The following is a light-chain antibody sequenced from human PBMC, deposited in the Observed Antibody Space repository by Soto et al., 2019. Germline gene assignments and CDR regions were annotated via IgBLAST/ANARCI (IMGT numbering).Light chain of an antibody. CDR2: YDS. J-gene: IGLJ2*01. Sequence: SYDLTQPPSVSVAPGKTARITCGGNNIGSKSVHWYQQKPGQAPVLVIYYDSDRPSGIPERFSGSKSGNTATLTIGGVEAGDEADYYCQVWDSSSDHPVFGGGTKLTVL. V-gene: IGLV3-21*01. CDR3: QVWDSSSDHPV. CDR1: NIGSKS.